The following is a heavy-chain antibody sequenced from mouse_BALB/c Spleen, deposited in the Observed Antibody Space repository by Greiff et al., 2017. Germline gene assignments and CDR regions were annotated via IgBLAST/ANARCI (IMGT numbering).Heavy chain of an antibody. V-gene: IGHV14-3*02. Sequence: VQLKESGAELVKPGASVKLSCTASGFNIKDTYMHWVKQRPEQGLEWIGRIDPANGNTKYDPKFQGKATITADTSSNTAYLQLSSLTSEDTAVYYCASHYGYSCAYWGQGTLVTVSA. J-gene: IGHJ3*01. CDR2: IDPANGNT. CDR1: GFNIKDTY. CDR3: ASHYGYSCAY. D-gene: IGHD2-2*01.